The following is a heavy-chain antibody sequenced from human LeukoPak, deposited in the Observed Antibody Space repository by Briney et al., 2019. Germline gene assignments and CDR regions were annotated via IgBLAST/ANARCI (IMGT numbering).Heavy chain of an antibody. CDR3: AKDWGSSGWYNWFDP. D-gene: IGHD6-19*01. V-gene: IGHV3-23*01. CDR1: GFTFSNYA. CDR2: VSGNGVST. Sequence: PGGSLRLSCAASGFTFSNYAMSWVRQAPGKGLEWVSAVSGNGVSTYYADSVKGRFTISRDNSKNTLYLQMNSLRIEDTAVYYCAKDWGSSGWYNWFDPWGQGTLVTVSS. J-gene: IGHJ5*02.